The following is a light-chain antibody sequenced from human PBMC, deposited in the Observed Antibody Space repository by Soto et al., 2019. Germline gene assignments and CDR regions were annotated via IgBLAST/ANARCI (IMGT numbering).Light chain of an antibody. J-gene: IGKJ1*01. CDR2: AAS. CDR3: LQDYNYPRT. CDR1: QGISSW. V-gene: IGKV1-12*01. Sequence: DIQMTQSPFSVSASVGDRVTITCRASQGISSWLAWYQQKPGKAPKLLIYAASTLQSGVPSRFSGNGSGTDFTLTISSLQPEDFATYFCLQDYNYPRTFGQGTKVDIK.